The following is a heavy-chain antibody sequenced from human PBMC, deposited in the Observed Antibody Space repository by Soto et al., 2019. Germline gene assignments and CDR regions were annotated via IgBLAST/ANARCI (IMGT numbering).Heavy chain of an antibody. CDR1: KYTLTELT. V-gene: IGHV1-24*01. CDR3: AADRKIVGTIGAFDF. J-gene: IGHJ4*02. Sequence: GASVKVSCKVPKYTLTELTIDWLRQAPGKGLEWMGRSAPEEGEPIYPQKFQGRVSMTEDPSTETAYMELTSLRFEDTAVYFCAADRKIVGTIGAFDFWGQGTLVTVSS. D-gene: IGHD1-26*01. CDR2: SAPEEGEP.